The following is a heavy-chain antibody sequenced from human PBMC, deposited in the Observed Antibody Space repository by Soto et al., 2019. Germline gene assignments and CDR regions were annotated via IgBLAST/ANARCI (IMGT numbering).Heavy chain of an antibody. CDR2: ISSSSSYI. V-gene: IGHV3-21*01. J-gene: IGHJ6*02. CDR1: GFTFSSYS. CDR3: ARVFSITIFGVVTVMDV. Sequence: GESLKISCKGSGFTFSSYSMNWVRQAPGKGLEWVSSISSSSSYIYYADSVKGRFTISRDNAKNSLYLQMNSLRAEDTAVYYCARVFSITIFGVVTVMDVWGQGTTVTVSS. D-gene: IGHD3-3*01.